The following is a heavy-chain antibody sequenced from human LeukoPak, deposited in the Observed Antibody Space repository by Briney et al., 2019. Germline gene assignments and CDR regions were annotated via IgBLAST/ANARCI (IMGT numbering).Heavy chain of an antibody. D-gene: IGHD2-15*01. V-gene: IGHV3-23*01. CDR3: AKRGGSYYSDY. CDR2: ISDSGVDT. Sequence: GGSLRLSCAAPGFIFSNYAMSWVRQAPGTGLEWVSSISDSGVDTYYGDSVKGRFTISRDNSKNTLYLQMNCLRAEDTAVYYCAKRGGSYYSDYWGQGSLVTVSS. J-gene: IGHJ4*02. CDR1: GFIFSNYA.